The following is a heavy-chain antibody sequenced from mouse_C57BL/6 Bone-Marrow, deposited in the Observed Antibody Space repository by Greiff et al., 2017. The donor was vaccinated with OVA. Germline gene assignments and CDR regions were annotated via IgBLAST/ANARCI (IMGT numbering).Heavy chain of an antibody. CDR3: ASSAQALYYFDY. CDR2: IDPSDSYT. D-gene: IGHD3-2*02. CDR1: GYTFTSYW. V-gene: IGHV1-50*01. J-gene: IGHJ2*01. Sequence: QVQLQQSGAELVKPGASVKLSCKASGYTFTSYWMQWVKQRPGQGLEWIGEIDPSDSYTNYNQKFKGKATLTVDTSSSTAYMQRSSLTSEDSAVYYCASSAQALYYFDYWGQGTTLTVSS.